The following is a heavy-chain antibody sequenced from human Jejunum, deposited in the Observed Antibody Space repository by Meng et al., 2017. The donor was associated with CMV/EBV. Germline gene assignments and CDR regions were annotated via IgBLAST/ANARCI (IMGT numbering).Heavy chain of an antibody. Sequence: SSVAFGFTFNNFPIHWVRQAPGKGLEWVAVISSDATKQHYAESVKGRFTISRDNSKSTLYLQMNSLRAEDTAVYYCARDPGVDFWGQGTLVTVSS. CDR3: ARDPGVDF. CDR1: GFTFNNFP. J-gene: IGHJ4*02. V-gene: IGHV3-30*04. CDR2: ISSDATKQ. D-gene: IGHD3-3*01.